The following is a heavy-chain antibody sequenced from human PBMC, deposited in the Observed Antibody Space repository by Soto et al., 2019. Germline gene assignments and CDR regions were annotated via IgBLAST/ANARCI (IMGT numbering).Heavy chain of an antibody. CDR1: GVSISSYY. J-gene: IGHJ5*02. CDR2: IYYSGST. V-gene: IGHV4-59*01. Sequence: PSETLSLTCTVSGVSISSYYWSWIRQPPGKGLEWIGYIYYSGSTNYNPSLKSRVTISVDTSKNQFSLKLSSVTAADTAVYYCARAFMVRGVFGNWFDPWGQGTLVTVSS. D-gene: IGHD3-10*01. CDR3: ARAFMVRGVFGNWFDP.